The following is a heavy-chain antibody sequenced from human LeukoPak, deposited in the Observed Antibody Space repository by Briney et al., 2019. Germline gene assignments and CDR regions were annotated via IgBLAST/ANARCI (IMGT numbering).Heavy chain of an antibody. Sequence: PSETLSLTCDVSGVSISTSIYYWAWIRQPPGKGLEWIGSVFYSGSAHYSPSFKSRLGIPLDTSKNQFSLQLSSVTVADTAVYYCARIGHGANSHLKWYFDVWGRGTLVTVSS. V-gene: IGHV4-39*01. CDR2: VFYSGSA. CDR1: GVSISTSIYY. D-gene: IGHD4-23*01. CDR3: ARIGHGANSHLKWYFDV. J-gene: IGHJ2*01.